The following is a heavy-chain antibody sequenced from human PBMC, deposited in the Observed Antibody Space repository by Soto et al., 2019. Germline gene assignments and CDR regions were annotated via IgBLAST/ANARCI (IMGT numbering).Heavy chain of an antibody. J-gene: IGHJ4*02. CDR3: ERERTIPSSAAGY. CDR1: GYTFTSYG. D-gene: IGHD6-19*01. V-gene: IGHV1-18*01. CDR2: ISAYNGNT. Sequence: QVQLVQSGAEVKKPGASVKVSCKASGYTFTSYGISWVRQAPGQGLEWMGWISAYNGNTNYAQKLQGRLTMPTATFTSTAYMELMSLRSADTAVYYGERERTIPSSAAGYWGQETLVTVSS.